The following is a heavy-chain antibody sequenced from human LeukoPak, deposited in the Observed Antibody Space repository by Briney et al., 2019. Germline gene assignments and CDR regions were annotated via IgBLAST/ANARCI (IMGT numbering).Heavy chain of an antibody. CDR3: ARITTSSVQGVLFDP. D-gene: IGHD3-16*01. CDR1: GFSFSNPRMG. Sequence: SGPTLVKPTQTLTLTCTVSGFSFSNPRMGVSWIRQPPGKALEWLAHIFSNDKKSYSTSLNSRLTISKDTSKSQVVLSMTNMDPVDTATYFCARITTSSVQGVLFDPWGQGTLVTVSS. V-gene: IGHV2-26*01. J-gene: IGHJ5*02. CDR2: IFSNDKK.